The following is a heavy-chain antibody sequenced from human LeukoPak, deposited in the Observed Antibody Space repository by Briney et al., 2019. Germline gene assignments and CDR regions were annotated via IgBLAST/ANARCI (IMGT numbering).Heavy chain of an antibody. CDR3: ARVAQSYGSGSYEDFDY. D-gene: IGHD3-10*01. V-gene: IGHV1-69*05. J-gene: IGHJ4*02. CDR1: GGTFSSYA. Sequence: SVKISCKASGGTFSSYAISWVRQAPGQGLEWMGGIIPIFGTANYAQKFQGRVTITTDESTSTAYMELSSLRSEDTAVYYCARVAQSYGSGSYEDFDYWGQGTLVTVSS. CDR2: IIPIFGTA.